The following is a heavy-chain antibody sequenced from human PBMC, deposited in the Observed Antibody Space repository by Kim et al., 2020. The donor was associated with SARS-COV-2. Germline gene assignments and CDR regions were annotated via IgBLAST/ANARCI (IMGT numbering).Heavy chain of an antibody. V-gene: IGHV4-39*01. CDR2: IYYSGST. J-gene: IGHJ4*02. CDR3: ARHIGSGWPPGSPPYFDY. Sequence: SETLSLTCTVSGGSISSSSYYWGWIRQPPGKGLEWIGSIYYSGSTYYNPSLKSRVTISVDTSKNQFSLKLSSVTAADTAVYYCARHIGSGWPPGSPPYFDYWGQGTLVTVSS. D-gene: IGHD6-19*01. CDR1: GGSISSSSYY.